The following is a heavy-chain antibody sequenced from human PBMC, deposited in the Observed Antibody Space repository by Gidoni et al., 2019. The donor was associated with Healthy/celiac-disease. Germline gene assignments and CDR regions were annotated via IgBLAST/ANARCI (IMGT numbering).Heavy chain of an antibody. V-gene: IGHV3-30*18. Sequence: QVQLVESGGGVVQPGRSLRLSCAASGFTFSSYGRHWVRQAPGKGLEWVAVISYDGSNKYYADSVKGRFTISRDNSKNTLYLQMNSLRAEDTAVYYCAKDRSRLRSSSWSGPFDYWGQGTLVTVSS. CDR1: GFTFSSYG. CDR2: ISYDGSNK. CDR3: AKDRSRLRSSSWSGPFDY. J-gene: IGHJ4*02. D-gene: IGHD6-13*01.